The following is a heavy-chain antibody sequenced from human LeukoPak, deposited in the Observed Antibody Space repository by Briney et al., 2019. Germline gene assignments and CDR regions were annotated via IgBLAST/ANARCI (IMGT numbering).Heavy chain of an antibody. CDR3: ARDGYCSSTSCYTDDY. J-gene: IGHJ4*02. CDR2: INPNSGGT. Sequence: GASVKVSCKASGYTFTGYYMHWVRQAPGQGLEWMGWINPNSGGTNYAQKFQGRVTMTRDTSISTAYMELSRLRSDDTAVYYCARDGYCSSTSCYTDDYWGQGTLVTVSS. D-gene: IGHD2-2*02. CDR1: GYTFTGYY. V-gene: IGHV1-2*02.